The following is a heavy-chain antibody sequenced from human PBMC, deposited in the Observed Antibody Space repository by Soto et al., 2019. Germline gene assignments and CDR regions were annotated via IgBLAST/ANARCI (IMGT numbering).Heavy chain of an antibody. V-gene: IGHV4-31*03. CDR1: GGSLSSGAYY. CDR3: ARANDFESSGPFDY. J-gene: IGHJ4*02. D-gene: IGHD3-22*01. Sequence: QVQLQESGPGLVKPSQTLSLTCTVSGGSLSSGAYYWSWIRQHPGKGLEWIGYIYYSGSTYYNPSVESRVTLSVDTSRKQFSLKVSSVTAADTAVYYCARANDFESSGPFDYWGPGTLVTVSS. CDR2: IYYSGST.